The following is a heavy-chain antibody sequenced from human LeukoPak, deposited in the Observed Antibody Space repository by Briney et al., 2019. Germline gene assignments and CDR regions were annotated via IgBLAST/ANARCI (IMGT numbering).Heavy chain of an antibody. J-gene: IGHJ4*02. CDR1: GVSISSYY. D-gene: IGHD6-13*01. V-gene: IGHV4-59*08. Sequence: SETLSLTCTVSGVSISSYYWSWIRQPPGKGLEWIGYIYYSGSTNYNPSLKSRVTISVDTSKNQFSLKLSSVTAADTAVYYCARHSFFSSAAAPEFDYWGQGTLVTVSS. CDR3: ARHSFFSSAAAPEFDY. CDR2: IYYSGST.